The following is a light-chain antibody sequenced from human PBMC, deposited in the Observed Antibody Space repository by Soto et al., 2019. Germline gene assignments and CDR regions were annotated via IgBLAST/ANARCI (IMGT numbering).Light chain of an antibody. CDR1: QTVRNNY. CDR3: QQFSSYPLT. CDR2: DAS. V-gene: IGKV3-20*01. J-gene: IGKJ4*01. Sequence: EFVLTQYPGTLALSRGGRATLSCRASQTVRNNYLAWYQQKPGQAPRLLIYDASSRATGIPDRFSGGGSGTDFTLTLSRLEPEDFAVYYCQQFSSYPLTFGGGTKVDIK.